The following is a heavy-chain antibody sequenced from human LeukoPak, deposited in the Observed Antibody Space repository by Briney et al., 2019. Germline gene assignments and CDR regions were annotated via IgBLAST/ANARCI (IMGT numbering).Heavy chain of an antibody. V-gene: IGHV1-18*01. Sequence: ASVTVSCKASGYTFTSYGISWVRQAPGQGLEWMGWISAYNGNTNYAQKLQGRVTMTTDTSTSTAYMELRSLRSDDTAVYYCAREVVGYCSSSSCYDFDYWGQGTLVTVSS. J-gene: IGHJ4*02. CDR1: GYTFTSYG. CDR2: ISAYNGNT. D-gene: IGHD2-2*01. CDR3: AREVVGYCSSSSCYDFDY.